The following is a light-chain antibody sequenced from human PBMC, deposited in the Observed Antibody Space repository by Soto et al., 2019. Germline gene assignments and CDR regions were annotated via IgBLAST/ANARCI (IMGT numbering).Light chain of an antibody. Sequence: ESVLTQSPGTLSLSPGESATLSCRASQSVSAGYFAWYQQKPGQAPRLLIYGASSRATGIPDRFSGSGSGTDFTLTISRLEPEDFAVYYCQQRSNWPPRITFGQGTRLEIK. CDR3: QQRSNWPPRIT. J-gene: IGKJ5*01. CDR1: QSVSAGY. CDR2: GAS. V-gene: IGKV3D-20*02.